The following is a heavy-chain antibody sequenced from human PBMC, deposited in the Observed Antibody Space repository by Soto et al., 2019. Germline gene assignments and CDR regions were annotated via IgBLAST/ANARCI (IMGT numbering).Heavy chain of an antibody. V-gene: IGHV3-23*01. D-gene: IGHD6-19*01. CDR3: AIKWSVAGTPSWFDP. CDR1: GFTFSSYA. Sequence: EVQLLESGGGLVQPGGSLRLSCVASGFTFSSYAMAWVRQAPGQGLEWVSTINAGGGNTYYTDSVKGRFTISRDNSMDTVYLQMNTLRVEDTAVYYCAIKWSVAGTPSWFDPWGQGTLVTVSS. J-gene: IGHJ5*02. CDR2: INAGGGNT.